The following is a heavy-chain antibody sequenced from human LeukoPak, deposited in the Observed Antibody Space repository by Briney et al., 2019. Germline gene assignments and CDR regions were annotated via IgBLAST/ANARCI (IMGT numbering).Heavy chain of an antibody. D-gene: IGHD4-17*01. CDR1: GGSISSYY. J-gene: IGHJ6*02. Sequence: SETLSLTCTGSGGSISSYYWSWIRQPPGKGLEWIGYIYYSGSTNYNPSLKSRVTISVDTSKNQFSLKLSSVTAADTAVYYCASTTVTTPFYYYYGMDVWGQGTTVTVSS. CDR2: IYYSGST. V-gene: IGHV4-59*08. CDR3: ASTTVTTPFYYYYGMDV.